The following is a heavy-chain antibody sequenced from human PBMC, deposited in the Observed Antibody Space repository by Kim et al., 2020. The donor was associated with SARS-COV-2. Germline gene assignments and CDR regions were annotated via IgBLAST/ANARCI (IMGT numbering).Heavy chain of an antibody. CDR2: IWYDGSNK. V-gene: IGHV3-33*08. J-gene: IGHJ6*02. CDR3: ASNPSSPMYYYYGMDV. D-gene: IGHD6-13*01. CDR1: GFTFSSYG. Sequence: GRSLRLSCAASGFTFSSYGMHWVRQAPGKGLEWVAVIWYDGSNKYYADSVKGRFTISRDNSKNTLYLQMNSLRAEDTAVYYCASNPSSPMYYYYGMDVWGQGTTVTVSS.